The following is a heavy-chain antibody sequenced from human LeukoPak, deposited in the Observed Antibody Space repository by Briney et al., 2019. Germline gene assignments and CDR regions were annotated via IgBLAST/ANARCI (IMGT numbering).Heavy chain of an antibody. CDR2: ISGDATSI. D-gene: IGHD6-13*01. J-gene: IGHJ4*03. CDR1: GFTLSIFA. Sequence: GGSLRLSCAASGFTLSIFAMNWVGEAPGKGLEGGSTISGDATSIYYADSVKGRYTISRDNYKSTLFVQMNNLSGEDTALFCCTKRTSGSSWYSSDSWGHGTLGTASS. CDR3: TKRTSGSSWYSSDS. V-gene: IGHV3-23*01.